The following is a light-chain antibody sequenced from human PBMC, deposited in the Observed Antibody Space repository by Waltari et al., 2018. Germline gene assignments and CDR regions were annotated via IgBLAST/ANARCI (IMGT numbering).Light chain of an antibody. CDR1: RSKLGNNA. CDR2: ADD. V-gene: IGLV1-36*01. CDR3: AAWDDSLKGVL. Sequence: QSVLTQTPSVSEAPRQRVTISCSGSRSKLGNNAVNWYQQVPGKAPKLLVFADDLLPSGVSDRFSGSKSGTSASLAISGLRSEDEGVYFCAAWDDSLKGVLFGGGTKLTVL. J-gene: IGLJ2*01.